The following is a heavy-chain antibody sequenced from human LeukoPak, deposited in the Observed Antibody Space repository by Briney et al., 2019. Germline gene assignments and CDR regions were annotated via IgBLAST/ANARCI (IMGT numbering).Heavy chain of an antibody. CDR1: GYTFTSYY. D-gene: IGHD3-10*01. CDR2: INPSGGST. CDR3: ASAMVRGVWDY. V-gene: IGHV1-46*01. Sequence: GASVRVSCKASGYTFTSYYMHWVRQAPGQGLEWMGIINPSGGSTSYAQKFQGRVTMTRDTSTSTVYMELSGLRSEDTAVYYCASAMVRGVWDYWGQGTLVTVSS. J-gene: IGHJ4*02.